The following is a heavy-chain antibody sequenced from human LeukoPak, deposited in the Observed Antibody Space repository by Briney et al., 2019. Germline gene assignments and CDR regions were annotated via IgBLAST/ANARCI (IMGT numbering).Heavy chain of an antibody. CDR2: IYYSGST. Sequence: SETLSLTCTVSGGSLSSYYWSWIRQPPGKGLEWIGYIYYSGSTNYSPSLKSRVTMSVDTSKNQFSLRLSSVTAADTAVYYCARDYGYSNYAYFMDVWGKGTTVTISS. D-gene: IGHD4-11*01. CDR1: GGSLSSYY. CDR3: ARDYGYSNYAYFMDV. V-gene: IGHV4-59*12. J-gene: IGHJ6*03.